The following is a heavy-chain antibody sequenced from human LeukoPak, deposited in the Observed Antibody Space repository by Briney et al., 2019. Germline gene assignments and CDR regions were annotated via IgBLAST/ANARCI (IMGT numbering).Heavy chain of an antibody. D-gene: IGHD4-23*01. CDR2: INTDGSST. V-gene: IGHV3-74*01. CDR1: GFTFSSYW. J-gene: IGHJ1*01. Sequence: GGSLRLSCAASGFTFSSYWMHWVRQAPGKGLVWVSGINTDGSSTSYADSVKGRFTISRDNAKNTLYLQMNSLRAEDTALYYCYGANADHWGQGSLVTVSS. CDR3: YGANADH.